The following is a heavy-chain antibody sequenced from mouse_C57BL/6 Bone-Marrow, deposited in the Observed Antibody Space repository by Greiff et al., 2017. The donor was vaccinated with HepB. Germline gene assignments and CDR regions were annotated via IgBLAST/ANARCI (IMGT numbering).Heavy chain of an antibody. CDR1: GYAFSSSW. V-gene: IGHV1-82*01. CDR2: IYPGDGDT. Sequence: VQLQQSGPELVKPGASVKISCKASGYAFSSSWMNWVKQRPGKGLEWIGRIYPGDGDTNYNGKFKGKATLTADKSSSTAYMQLSSLTSEDSAVYFCARSGYDGYYYAMDYWGQGTSVTVSS. CDR3: ARSGYDGYYYAMDY. D-gene: IGHD2-3*01. J-gene: IGHJ4*01.